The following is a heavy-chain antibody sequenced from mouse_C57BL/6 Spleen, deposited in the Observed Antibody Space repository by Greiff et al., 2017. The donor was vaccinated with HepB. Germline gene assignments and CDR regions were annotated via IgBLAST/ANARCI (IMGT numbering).Heavy chain of an antibody. D-gene: IGHD1-1*01. CDR1: GFTFSDYG. CDR3: ARLTTVVYWYFDV. Sequence: DVHLVESGGGLVKPGGSLKLSCAASGFTFSDYGMHWVRQAPEKGLEWVAYISSGSSTIYYADTVKGRFTISRDNAKNTLFLQMTSLRSEDTAMYYCARLTTVVYWYFDVWGTGTTVTVSS. J-gene: IGHJ1*03. CDR2: ISSGSSTI. V-gene: IGHV5-17*01.